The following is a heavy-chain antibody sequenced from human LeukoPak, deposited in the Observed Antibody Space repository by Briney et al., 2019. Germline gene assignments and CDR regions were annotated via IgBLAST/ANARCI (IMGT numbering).Heavy chain of an antibody. Sequence: GGSLRLSCAASGFTFSSYSMNWVRQAPGKGLEWVSYISSSSSTIYYADSVKGRFTISRDNAKNSLYLQMNSLRDEDTAVYYCARGAPDVLVGTSDYWGQGTLVTVSS. J-gene: IGHJ4*02. CDR1: GFTFSSYS. CDR3: ARGAPDVLVGTSDY. CDR2: ISSSSSTI. V-gene: IGHV3-48*02. D-gene: IGHD2-8*02.